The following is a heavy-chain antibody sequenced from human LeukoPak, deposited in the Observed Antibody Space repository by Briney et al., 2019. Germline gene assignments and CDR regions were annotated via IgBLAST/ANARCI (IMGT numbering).Heavy chain of an antibody. J-gene: IGHJ4*02. CDR1: GFTFSTYT. CDR2: ISSRSNYI. D-gene: IGHD2-2*01. Sequence: GGSLRLSCAASGFTFSTYTINWVRQAPGKGLEWVSSISSRSNYIYYADSVKGRFTISRDNAKNSLFLQMDNLRAEDTALYYCARSTYCSTTTCRYALDYWGQGTLVSVSS. V-gene: IGHV3-21*01. CDR3: ARSTYCSTTTCRYALDY.